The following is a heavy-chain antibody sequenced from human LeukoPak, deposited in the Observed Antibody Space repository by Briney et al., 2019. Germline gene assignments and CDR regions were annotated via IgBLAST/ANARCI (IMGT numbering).Heavy chain of an antibody. Sequence: PGGSLRLSCAASGFTFSSYWMSWVRQAPGKGLEWVANIKQDGSVEYYVVSVKGRFTISRDNAKESLYLQMNSLRAKDTAVYYCARIGYSSSSFDFWGQGALVTVSS. CDR3: ARIGYSSSSFDF. CDR1: GFTFSSYW. D-gene: IGHD6-6*01. CDR2: IKQDGSVE. J-gene: IGHJ4*02. V-gene: IGHV3-7*05.